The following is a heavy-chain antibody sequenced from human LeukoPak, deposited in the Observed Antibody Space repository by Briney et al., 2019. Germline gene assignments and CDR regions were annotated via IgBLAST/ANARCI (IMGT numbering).Heavy chain of an antibody. CDR2: INPNSGGT. CDR1: GYTFTGYY. Sequence: ASVKVSCKASGYTFTGYYMHWVRQAPGQGLEWMGWINPNSGGTNYAQKFQGRVTLTRDTSISTAYMELSRLRSDDTAVYYCARGYYGSGRLDFWGQGTLVTVSS. J-gene: IGHJ4*02. D-gene: IGHD3-10*01. CDR3: ARGYYGSGRLDF. V-gene: IGHV1-2*02.